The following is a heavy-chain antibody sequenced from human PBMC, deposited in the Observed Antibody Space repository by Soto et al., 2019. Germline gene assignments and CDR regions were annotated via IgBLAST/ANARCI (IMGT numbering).Heavy chain of an antibody. V-gene: IGHV4-34*01. CDR3: AATRYSSSWYRQGVY. CDR2: INHSGST. D-gene: IGHD6-13*01. Sequence: SETLSLTCAVYGGSFSGYYWSWIRQPPGKGLEWMGEINHSGSTNYNPSLKSRVTISVDTSKNQFSLKLSSVTAADTAVYYCAATRYSSSWYRQGVYWGQGTLVTVSS. CDR1: GGSFSGYY. J-gene: IGHJ4*02.